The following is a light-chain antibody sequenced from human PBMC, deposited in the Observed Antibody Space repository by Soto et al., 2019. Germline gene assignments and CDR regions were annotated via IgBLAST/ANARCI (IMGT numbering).Light chain of an antibody. J-gene: IGLJ1*01. CDR3: SSYAGSNNYV. V-gene: IGLV2-8*01. CDR1: SSDVGGYNY. Sequence: HSALTQPPSASGSPGQSVTISCTGTSSDVGGYNYVSWYQQHPGKAPKPMIYEVSKRPSGVPDRFSGSKSGNTASLTVSGLQAEDEADYYCSSYAGSNNYVFGTGTKVTVL. CDR2: EVS.